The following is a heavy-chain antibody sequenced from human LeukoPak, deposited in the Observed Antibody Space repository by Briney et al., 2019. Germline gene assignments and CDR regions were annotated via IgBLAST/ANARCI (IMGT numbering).Heavy chain of an antibody. V-gene: IGHV3-13*01. CDR2: IGTAGDT. CDR1: GFTFSSYD. CDR3: ARGKKRIVGATDY. D-gene: IGHD1-26*01. Sequence: GGSLRLSCAASGFTFSSYDMHWVRQATGKGLEWVSAIGTAGDTYYPGSVKGRFTISRENAKNSLYLQMNSLRAGDTAVYYCARGKKRIVGATDYWGQGTLVTVSS. J-gene: IGHJ4*02.